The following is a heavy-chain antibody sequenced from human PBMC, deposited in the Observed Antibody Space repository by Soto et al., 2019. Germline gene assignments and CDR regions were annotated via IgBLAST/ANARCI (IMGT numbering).Heavy chain of an antibody. CDR1: GGTFSSYA. V-gene: IGHV1-69*01. D-gene: IGHD1-26*01. Sequence: QVQLVQSGAEGKKPGSSVKVSCKASGGTFSSYAISWVRQAPGQGLEWMGGIIPIFGTANYAQKFQGRVTITADESTSTAYMELSSLRSDDTAVYYCAREEGGSYERHDAFDIWGQGTMVTVSS. CDR2: IIPIFGTA. J-gene: IGHJ3*02. CDR3: AREEGGSYERHDAFDI.